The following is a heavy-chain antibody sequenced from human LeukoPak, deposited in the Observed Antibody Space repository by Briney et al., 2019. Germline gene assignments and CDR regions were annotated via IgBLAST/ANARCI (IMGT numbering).Heavy chain of an antibody. CDR2: MYYSGIT. CDR1: GGSIDNHY. CDR3: ARLSVAAEYYFDH. Sequence: KPSETLSLTCSVSGGSIDNHYWSWIRQPPGKGLEWIGYMYYSGITNYNPSLQGRVTISVDTSKNHFSLKLRSVTASDTAVYYCARLSVAAEYYFDHWGQGTLVTVSS. D-gene: IGHD6-6*01. J-gene: IGHJ4*02. V-gene: IGHV4-59*08.